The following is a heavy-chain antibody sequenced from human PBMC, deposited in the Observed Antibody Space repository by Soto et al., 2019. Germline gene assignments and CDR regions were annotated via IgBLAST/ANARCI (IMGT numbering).Heavy chain of an antibody. CDR1: GASITSHY. CDR3: ARSSGDDFFYYGMDV. D-gene: IGHD4-17*01. V-gene: IGHV4-4*07. Sequence: QVELQESGPGLVKPSETLSLTCSVSGASITSHYWSWIRQSAGEGLQWIGRVYARGATNYNPSLKSRVPISGDTSKNQFSLKLTSVTAADTAVYYCARSSGDDFFYYGMDVWGHGTTVTVSS. CDR2: VYARGAT. J-gene: IGHJ6*02.